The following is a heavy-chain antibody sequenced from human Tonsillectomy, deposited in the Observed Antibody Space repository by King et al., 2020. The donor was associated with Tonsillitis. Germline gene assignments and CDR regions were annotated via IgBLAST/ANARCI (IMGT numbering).Heavy chain of an antibody. D-gene: IGHD3-10*01. CDR1: GDSIPSYY. Sequence: QLQESGPGLVKPSETLSLTCTVSGDSIPSYYWSWIRQPPGKGLEWIGYIHYSGSTKYNPSLKSRVTLSVDTSKNQFSLMLTSVTAADTAVFYCGGLGLPGRFGAFDIWGQGTTVTVSS. CDR2: IHYSGST. J-gene: IGHJ3*02. V-gene: IGHV4-59*01. CDR3: GGLGLPGRFGAFDI.